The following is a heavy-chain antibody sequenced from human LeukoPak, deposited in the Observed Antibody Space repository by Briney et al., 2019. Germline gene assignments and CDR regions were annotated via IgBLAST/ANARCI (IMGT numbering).Heavy chain of an antibody. CDR2: ISSSSSYI. Sequence: PGGSLRLSCAASGFTFSSYWMHWVRQAPGKGLEWVSSISSSSSYIYYADSVKGRFTISRDNAKNSLYLQMNSLRAEDTAVYYCARMDGRDSSGYYYYYYMDVWGKGTTVTVSS. CDR1: GFTFSSYW. D-gene: IGHD3-22*01. V-gene: IGHV3-21*01. CDR3: ARMDGRDSSGYYYYYYMDV. J-gene: IGHJ6*03.